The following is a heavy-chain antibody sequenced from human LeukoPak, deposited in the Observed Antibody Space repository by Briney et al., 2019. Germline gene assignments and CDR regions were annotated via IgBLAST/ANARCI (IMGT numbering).Heavy chain of an antibody. CDR1: GGTFSSYA. Sequence: SVKVSCKASGGTFSSYAISWVRQAPGQGLELMGGIIPIFGTANYAQKFQGRVTITTDESTSTAYMELSSLRSEDTAVYYCAMDTVVTLSLPYYYMDVWGKGTTVTVSS. CDR3: AMDTVVTLSLPYYYMDV. CDR2: IIPIFGTA. D-gene: IGHD4-23*01. V-gene: IGHV1-69*05. J-gene: IGHJ6*03.